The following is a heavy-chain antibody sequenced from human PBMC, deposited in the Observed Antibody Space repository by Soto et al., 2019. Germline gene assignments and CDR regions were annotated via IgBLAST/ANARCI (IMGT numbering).Heavy chain of an antibody. CDR1: GYTFTSYG. CDR2: ISAYNGNT. D-gene: IGHD2-15*01. CDR3: ARFPRDIVVVVAVNDY. Sequence: GASVKVSCKASGYTFTSYGISWVRQAPGQGLEWMGWISAYNGNTNYAQKLQGRVTMTTDTSTSTAYMELRSLRSDDTAVYYCARFPRDIVVVVAVNDYWGQGILVTVSS. J-gene: IGHJ4*02. V-gene: IGHV1-18*01.